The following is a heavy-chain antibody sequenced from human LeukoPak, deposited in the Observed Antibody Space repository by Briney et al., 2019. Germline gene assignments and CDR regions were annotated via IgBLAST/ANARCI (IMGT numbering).Heavy chain of an antibody. CDR1: GGSISSGDHY. CDR2: IYYSGST. D-gene: IGHD3-9*01. J-gene: IGHJ6*03. Sequence: PSETLSLTCTVSGGSISSGDHYWSWLRQPPGKGLEWIGYIYYSGSTYYNPSLKRRVTISVDTSKNQFSLKLSSVTAADTAVYYCARDTPGGYDILTGSYYYYYMDVWGKGTTVTVSS. V-gene: IGHV4-30-4*08. CDR3: ARDTPGGYDILTGSYYYYYMDV.